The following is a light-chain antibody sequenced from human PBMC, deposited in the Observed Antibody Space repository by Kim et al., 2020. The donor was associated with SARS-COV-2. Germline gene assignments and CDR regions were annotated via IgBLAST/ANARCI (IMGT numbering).Light chain of an antibody. V-gene: IGLV1-51*01. CDR3: ATWDGSLNTVV. J-gene: IGLJ2*01. CDR2: DNN. CDR1: SSSIGNNY. Sequence: GQKVTISCAGRSSSIGNNYVSLYQQLPGTAPKLLIYDNNERPAVIPDRFSGSKSGTSATLGITGLQTGDEADYYCATWDGSLNTVVFGGGTQLTVL.